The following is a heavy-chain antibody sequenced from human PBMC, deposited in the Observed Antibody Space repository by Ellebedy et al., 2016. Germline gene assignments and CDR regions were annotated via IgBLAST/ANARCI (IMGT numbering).Heavy chain of an antibody. CDR1: GASIINYY. V-gene: IGHV4-59*12. D-gene: IGHD3-3*01. CDR3: ARDHSIFGVVIYFDY. CDR2: ISHSGNT. J-gene: IGHJ4*02. Sequence: SETLSLTXTVSGASIINYYWSWIRLPPGKGLEWIGYISHSGNTKYNPSLKSRVTMSVDTSKNQFSLKLSSVTAADTAVYYCARDHSIFGVVIYFDYWGQGTLVTVSS.